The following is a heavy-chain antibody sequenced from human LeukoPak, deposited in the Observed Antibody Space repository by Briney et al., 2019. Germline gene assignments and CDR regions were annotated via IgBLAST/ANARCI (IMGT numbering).Heavy chain of an antibody. J-gene: IGHJ4*02. CDR1: GFTFSSYA. D-gene: IGHD1-26*01. CDR3: ARDSVGGYNFDY. CDR2: ISYDGSNK. Sequence: GRSLRLSCAASGFTFSSYAVHWVRQAPGKGLEWVAVISYDGSNKYYADSVKGRFTISRDNSKNTLYLQMNSLRAEDTAVYYCARDSVGGYNFDYWGQGTLVTVSS. V-gene: IGHV3-30*04.